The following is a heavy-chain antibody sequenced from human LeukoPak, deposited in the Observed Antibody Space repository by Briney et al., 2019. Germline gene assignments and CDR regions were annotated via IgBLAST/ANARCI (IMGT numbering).Heavy chain of an antibody. Sequence: GASVKVSCKASGGTFSSYAISWVRQAPGQGLEWMGRIIPIFGIANYAQKFQGRVTITADKSTSTAYMELSGLRSEDTAVYYCARGSYYDSSGSSLKDWGQGTLVTVSS. CDR2: IIPIFGIA. V-gene: IGHV1-69*04. CDR1: GGTFSSYA. J-gene: IGHJ4*02. D-gene: IGHD3-22*01. CDR3: ARGSYYDSSGSSLKD.